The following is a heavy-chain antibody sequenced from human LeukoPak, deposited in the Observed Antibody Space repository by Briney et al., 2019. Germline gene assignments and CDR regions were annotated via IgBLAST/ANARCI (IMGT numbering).Heavy chain of an antibody. CDR2: INPNSGGT. V-gene: IGHV1-2*06. J-gene: IGHJ4*02. CDR1: GYTFTDYH. D-gene: IGHD3-16*01. Sequence: ASVKVSCKASGYTFTDYHMYWVRQAPGQGLEWMGRINPNSGGTDYAQKLQGRVTMTRDTSISTAYMELSRLRSDDTAVYYCARVLNYYEPFDNWGQGTLVTVSS. CDR3: ARVLNYYEPFDN.